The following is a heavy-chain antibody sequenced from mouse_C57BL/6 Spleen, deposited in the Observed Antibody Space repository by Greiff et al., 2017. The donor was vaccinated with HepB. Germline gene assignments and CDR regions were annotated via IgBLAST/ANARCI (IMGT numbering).Heavy chain of an antibody. CDR1: GYTFTDYY. CDR3: ARDVLYYDYPYAMTT. Sequence: EVQLQQSGPVLVKPGASVKMSCKASGYTFTDYYMNWVKQSHGKSLEWIGVINPYNGGTSYNQKFKGKATLTVDKSSSTAYMELNSLTSEDSAVYYCARDVLYYDYPYAMTTGVKEPQSPSPQ. CDR2: INPYNGGT. D-gene: IGHD2-4*01. J-gene: IGHJ4*01. V-gene: IGHV1-19*01.